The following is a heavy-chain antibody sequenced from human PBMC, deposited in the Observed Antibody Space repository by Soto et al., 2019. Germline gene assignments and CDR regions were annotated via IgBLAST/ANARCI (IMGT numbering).Heavy chain of an antibody. J-gene: IGHJ6*02. V-gene: IGHV1-69*01. Sequence: QVQVVQSGVEVRRPVSSGKVSCKASGDTFKNGVISWVRQAPGQGLEWMGGIIPLFGTTDFAQRFQGRLTITTDESTTTAYMELSRLRSEDTATYYCAAELGFGKLSVVWGQGTTVIVSS. CDR3: AAELGFGKLSVV. CDR2: IIPLFGTT. D-gene: IGHD3-10*01. CDR1: GDTFKNGV.